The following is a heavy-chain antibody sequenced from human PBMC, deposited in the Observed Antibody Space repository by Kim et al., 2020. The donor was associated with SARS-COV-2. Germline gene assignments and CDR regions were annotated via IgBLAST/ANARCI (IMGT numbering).Heavy chain of an antibody. CDR2: IIPIFGTA. CDR1: GDTFSNSA. Sequence: SVKVSCKASGDTFSNSAISWVRQAPGQGLEWMGGIIPIFGTANYAQKFQGRVSITADESTSTAYMELSSLRSEDTAVFYCARDFEFRGWFGELSPTTYFYYGMDVWGQGTTVTVSS. D-gene: IGHD3-10*01. CDR3: ARDFEFRGWFGELSPTTYFYYGMDV. J-gene: IGHJ6*02. V-gene: IGHV1-69*13.